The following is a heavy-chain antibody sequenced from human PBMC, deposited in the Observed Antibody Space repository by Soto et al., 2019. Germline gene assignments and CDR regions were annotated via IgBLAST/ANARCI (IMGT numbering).Heavy chain of an antibody. Sequence: PSETLSLTYTVSGGSISSYYWSWIRQPPGKGLEWIGYIYYSGSTNYNPSLKSRVTISVDTSKNQFSLKLSSVTAADTAVYYCARQEEGTYYYGSGSHTWFDPWGQGTLVTVSS. J-gene: IGHJ5*02. CDR2: IYYSGST. D-gene: IGHD3-10*01. V-gene: IGHV4-59*08. CDR1: GGSISSYY. CDR3: ARQEEGTYYYGSGSHTWFDP.